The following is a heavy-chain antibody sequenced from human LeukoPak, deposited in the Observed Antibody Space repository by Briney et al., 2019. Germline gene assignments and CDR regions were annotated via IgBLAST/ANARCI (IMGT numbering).Heavy chain of an antibody. CDR3: VGRSFDY. Sequence: SGGSLRLSCSASGFTFTISSMNWVRQAPGKGLEWVSYISSSSSTIYYADSVKGRFTISRDNAKNSLYLQMNSLRAEDTAVYYCVGRSFDYWGQGTLVTVSS. CDR2: ISSSSSTI. D-gene: IGHD1-26*01. V-gene: IGHV3-48*04. CDR1: GFTFTISS. J-gene: IGHJ4*02.